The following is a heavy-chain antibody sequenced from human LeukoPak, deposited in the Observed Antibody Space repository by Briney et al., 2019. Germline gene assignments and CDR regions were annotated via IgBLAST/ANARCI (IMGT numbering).Heavy chain of an antibody. Sequence: ASVKVSCKASGYTFTSYAMNWVRQAPGQGLEWMGWINTNTGNPTYAQGFTGRFVFSLDTSVSTAYLQICSLKAEDTAVYYCAREYYDILTGYYNEGGYYYGMDVWGQGTTVTVSS. CDR1: GYTFTSYA. CDR2: INTNTGNP. CDR3: AREYYDILTGYYNEGGYYYGMDV. J-gene: IGHJ6*02. V-gene: IGHV7-4-1*01. D-gene: IGHD3-9*01.